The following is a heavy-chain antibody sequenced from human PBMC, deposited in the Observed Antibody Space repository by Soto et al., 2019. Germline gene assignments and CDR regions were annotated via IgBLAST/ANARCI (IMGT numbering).Heavy chain of an antibody. J-gene: IGHJ4*02. D-gene: IGHD3-9*01. V-gene: IGHV3-30*14. CDR3: ARAYQLTYYFDY. Sequence: GGSLRLSCAGSGVTFRGYAVHWVRQAPGKGLEWVTVISDDGSKTYYADSVKGRFTVSRGDSTNTVFLQMSSLRTEDTAVYHCARAYQLTYYFDYWGPGTLVTVSS. CDR1: GVTFRGYA. CDR2: ISDDGSKT.